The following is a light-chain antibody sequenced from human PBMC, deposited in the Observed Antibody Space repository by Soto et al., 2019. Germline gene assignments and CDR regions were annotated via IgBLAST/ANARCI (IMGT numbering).Light chain of an antibody. Sequence: QSVLTQPPSASGTPGQRVIISCSGSSTNIGDSPVNWYQQLPGTAPKLFIYSSNQRPSGVPDRFSGSKSGTSASLAISGLQSDDEADYYCAAWDDSLGDYVFGPGTKLTVL. J-gene: IGLJ1*01. CDR3: AAWDDSLGDYV. V-gene: IGLV1-44*01. CDR2: SSN. CDR1: STNIGDSP.